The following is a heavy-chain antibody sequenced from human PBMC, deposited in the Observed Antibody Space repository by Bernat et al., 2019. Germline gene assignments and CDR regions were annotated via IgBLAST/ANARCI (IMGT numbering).Heavy chain of an antibody. D-gene: IGHD5-18*01. J-gene: IGHJ6*02. CDR1: GGSISSSNW. Sequence: QVQLQESGPGLVKPSGTLSLTCAVSGGSISSSNWWSWVRQPPGKGLEWIGEIYHSGSTNYNPSLKSRVTISVDKSKNQFSLKLGSVTAADTAVYYCARVGMSGYSYGYAFYYYYGMDVWGQGTTVTVSS. CDR3: ARVGMSGYSYGYAFYYYYGMDV. V-gene: IGHV4-4*02. CDR2: IYHSGST.